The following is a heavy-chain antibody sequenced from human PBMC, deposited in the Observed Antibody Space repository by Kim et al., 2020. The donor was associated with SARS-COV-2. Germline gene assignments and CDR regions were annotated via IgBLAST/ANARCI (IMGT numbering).Heavy chain of an antibody. CDR2: AYYSGNT. V-gene: IGHV4-59*03. Sequence: SETLSLTCTVSGASMSSYYWSWIRQPPGKRLEWIGYAYYSGNTNYNPSLKSRVTISVDTSKNQVSLKVASVTAADTAVYYCATRKYSSDWYWYYFDSWG. J-gene: IGHJ4*01. D-gene: IGHD6-19*01. CDR1: GASMSSYY. CDR3: ATRKYSSDWYWYYFDS.